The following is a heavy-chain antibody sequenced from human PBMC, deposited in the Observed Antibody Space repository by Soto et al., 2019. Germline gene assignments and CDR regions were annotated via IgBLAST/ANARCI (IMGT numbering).Heavy chain of an antibody. CDR1: GGSIRSYY. J-gene: IGHJ6*02. Sequence: SEALSLMSTVSGGSIRSYYWSWIRQPPGKGLEWIGYIYYSGSTNYNPSLKSRVTISVDTSKNQFSLKLSSVTAADTAVYYCAREMGRGGWNCMDVWGQVTTFTVSS. CDR2: IYYSGST. D-gene: IGHD1-7*01. CDR3: AREMGRGGWNCMDV. V-gene: IGHV4-59*01.